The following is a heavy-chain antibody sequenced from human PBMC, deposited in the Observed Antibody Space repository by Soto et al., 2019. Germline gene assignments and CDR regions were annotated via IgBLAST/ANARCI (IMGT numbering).Heavy chain of an antibody. CDR3: STGLGTYYRRFDY. CDR2: ISGSGGNT. CDR1: GFTFSNYA. D-gene: IGHD3-10*01. J-gene: IGHJ4*02. V-gene: IGHV3-23*01. Sequence: GGSLRLSCAASGFTFSNYAMSWVRQAPGKGLEWVSAISGSGGNTYYADSVTGRFTISRDDSKNTLYLQMNSLKTEDTAVYYCSTGLGTYYRRFDYWGLGTLVTVSS.